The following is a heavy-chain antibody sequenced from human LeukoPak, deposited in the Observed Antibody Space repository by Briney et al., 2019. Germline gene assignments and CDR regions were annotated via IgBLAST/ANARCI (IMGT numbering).Heavy chain of an antibody. Sequence: SVKVSCKASGGTFSSYAISWVRQAPGQGFEWMGGIIPIFGTANYAQKFQGRVTITADESTSTAYMELSSLRSEDTAVYYCARGLWFGEILTYYYYMDVWGKGTTVTVSS. J-gene: IGHJ6*03. CDR3: ARGLWFGEILTYYYYMDV. CDR1: GGTFSSYA. V-gene: IGHV1-69*13. CDR2: IIPIFGTA. D-gene: IGHD3-10*01.